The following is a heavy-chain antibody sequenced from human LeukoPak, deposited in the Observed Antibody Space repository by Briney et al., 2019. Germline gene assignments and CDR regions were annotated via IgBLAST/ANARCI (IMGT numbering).Heavy chain of an antibody. J-gene: IGHJ4*02. CDR3: VRDHYYDCSGYYDY. CDR1: GFTVATNY. V-gene: IGHV3-66*01. Sequence: GGSLRLSCAVSGFTVATNYMSWVRQAPGKGLEWVSVIYAGGTTNYADSVRARFTIPRDNTANTLYLQMDNLRVEDTAVYYCVRDHYYDCSGYYDYWGQGTLVTVSS. D-gene: IGHD3-9*01. CDR2: IYAGGTT.